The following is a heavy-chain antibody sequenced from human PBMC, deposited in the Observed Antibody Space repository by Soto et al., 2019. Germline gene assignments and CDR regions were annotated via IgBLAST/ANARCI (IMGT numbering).Heavy chain of an antibody. CDR2: ISYDGSNK. J-gene: IGHJ5*02. V-gene: IGHV3-30*18. Sequence: PGGSMRLSCAASGFTFSSYGVHWVRQAPGKGLEWVAVISYDGSNKYYADSVKGRFTISRDNSKNTLYLQMNSLRAEDTAVYYCAKVSGIVVVVGWFDPWGQGTLVTVSS. D-gene: IGHD2-15*01. CDR1: GFTFSSYG. CDR3: AKVSGIVVVVGWFDP.